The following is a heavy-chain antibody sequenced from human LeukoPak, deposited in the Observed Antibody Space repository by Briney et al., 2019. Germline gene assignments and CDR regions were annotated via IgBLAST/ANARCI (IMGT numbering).Heavy chain of an antibody. CDR1: GGSFSGYY. D-gene: IGHD5-18*01. V-gene: IGHV4-34*01. CDR2: INHSGST. Sequence: PSETLSLTCAVYGGSFSGYYWSWIRQPPGKGLEWIGEINHSGSTNYNPSLKSRVTISVDTSKNQFSLKLSSVTAADTAVYYCASDQIQLWSYPDAFDIWGQGTMVTVSS. CDR3: ASDQIQLWSYPDAFDI. J-gene: IGHJ3*02.